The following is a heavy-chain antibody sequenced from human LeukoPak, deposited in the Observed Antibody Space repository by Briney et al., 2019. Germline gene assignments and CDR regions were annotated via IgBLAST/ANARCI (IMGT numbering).Heavy chain of an antibody. J-gene: IGHJ4*02. V-gene: IGHV4-38-2*02. D-gene: IGHD3-9*01. Sequence: PSETLSLTCTVSGYSISSGYYWGWIRQPPGKGLEWIGSIYHSGSTYYNPSLKSRVTISVDTSKNQFSLKLSSVTAADTAVYYCARVFGYDILTGYSISYFDYWGQGTLVTVSS. CDR2: IYHSGST. CDR3: ARVFGYDILTGYSISYFDY. CDR1: GYSISSGYY.